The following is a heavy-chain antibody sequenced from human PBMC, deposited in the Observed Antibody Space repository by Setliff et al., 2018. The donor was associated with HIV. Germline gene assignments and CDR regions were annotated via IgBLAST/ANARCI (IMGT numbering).Heavy chain of an antibody. J-gene: IGHJ6*02. Sequence: SETLSLTCAVSGHSISSGYFWGWIRQPPGKGLEWFGSIHHSGSSYYNPSLKSRVTISIDTSNNLFSLKLSSVTAADTAVYYCARADDYYDSSGYYRYYYYGMDVWGQGTMVTVSS. D-gene: IGHD3-22*01. V-gene: IGHV4-38-2*01. CDR3: ARADDYYDSSGYYRYYYYGMDV. CDR2: IHHSGSS. CDR1: GHSISSGYF.